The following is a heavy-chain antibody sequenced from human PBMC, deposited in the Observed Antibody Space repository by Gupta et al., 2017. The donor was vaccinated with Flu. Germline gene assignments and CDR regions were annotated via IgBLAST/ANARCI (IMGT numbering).Heavy chain of an antibody. Sequence: QVQLQESGPGLVKPSQTLSLTCTVSGGSISSGSDYWNWFRQPAGKGLEWIGRIYSSGSTSYNPSLESRVTISLDTSRNQVSLKLSSVTAADTAVYYCARATRDIFYFYYGMDVWGQGTTVTVSS. CDR1: GGSISSGSDY. J-gene: IGHJ6*02. CDR2: IYSSGST. D-gene: IGHD2-2*01. V-gene: IGHV4-61*02. CDR3: ARATRDIFYFYYGMDV.